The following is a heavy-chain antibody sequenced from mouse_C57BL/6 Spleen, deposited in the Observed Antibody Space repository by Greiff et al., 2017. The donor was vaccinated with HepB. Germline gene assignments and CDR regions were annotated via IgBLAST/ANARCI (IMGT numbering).Heavy chain of an antibody. V-gene: IGHV5-9-1*02. Sequence: EVKLVESGEGLVKPGGSLKLSCAASGFTFSSYAMSWVRQTPEKRLEWVAYISSGGDYIYYADTVKGRFTISRDNARNTLYLQMSSLKSEDTAMYYCTRGGGYYGSSPSYAMDYWGQGTSVTVSS. D-gene: IGHD1-1*01. CDR1: GFTFSSYA. J-gene: IGHJ4*01. CDR3: TRGGGYYGSSPSYAMDY. CDR2: ISSGGDYI.